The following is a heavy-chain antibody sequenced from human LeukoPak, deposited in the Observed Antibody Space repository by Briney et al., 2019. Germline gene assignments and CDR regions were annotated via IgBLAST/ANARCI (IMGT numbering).Heavy chain of an antibody. Sequence: SETLSLTCAVYGGSFSGYYWSWIRQPPGKGLEWIGEINHSGSTNYNPSLKSRVTISVDTSKNQFSLKLSSVTAADTAAYYCARGLRYSSSWYVINWFDPWGQGTLATVSS. CDR1: GGSFSGYY. CDR3: ARGLRYSSSWYVINWFDP. CDR2: INHSGST. D-gene: IGHD6-13*01. V-gene: IGHV4-34*01. J-gene: IGHJ5*02.